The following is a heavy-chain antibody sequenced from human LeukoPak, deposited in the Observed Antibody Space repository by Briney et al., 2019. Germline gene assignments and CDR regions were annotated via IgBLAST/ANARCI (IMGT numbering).Heavy chain of an antibody. D-gene: IGHD5-18*01. J-gene: IGHJ4*02. CDR1: GYTFTNYW. CDR2: IYPGDSDT. V-gene: IGHV5-51*01. Sequence: GESLKISCKASGYTFTNYWIGWVRQMPGKGLEWMGIIYPGDSDTRYSPSFRGQVIISADKSISTAYLQWSSLKASDTAMYYCARQGGYSYGTFDYWGQGTLVTVSS. CDR3: ARQGGYSYGTFDY.